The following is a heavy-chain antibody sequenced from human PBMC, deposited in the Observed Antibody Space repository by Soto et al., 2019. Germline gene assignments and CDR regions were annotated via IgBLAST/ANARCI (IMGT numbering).Heavy chain of an antibody. J-gene: IGHJ4*02. CDR1: GFTFSGYA. CDR3: XXXXXXXXXXXHFDY. CDR2: IHGGGNSA. V-gene: IGHV3-23*01. Sequence: EVQLLESGGDLVQPGRSLRLSCAASGFTFSGYAMSWVRXAXGKXXXXVSVIHGGGNSAYYADSVKGRFTISRDNSKXXXXXXXXXXXXXXXXXXXXXXXXXXXXXXXHFDYWGQGTLVTVSS.